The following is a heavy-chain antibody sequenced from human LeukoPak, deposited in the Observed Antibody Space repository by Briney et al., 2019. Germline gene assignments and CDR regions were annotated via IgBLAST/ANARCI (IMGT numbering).Heavy chain of an antibody. CDR3: AGDYYDSSGYNY. J-gene: IGHJ4*02. D-gene: IGHD3-22*01. Sequence: KPSETLSLTCTVSGGSISSYYWSWIRQPPGKGLEWIGYIYYSGSTNYNPSLKSRVTISVDTSKNQFSLKLSSVTAADTAVYYCAGDYYDSSGYNYWGRGTLVTVSS. CDR2: IYYSGST. V-gene: IGHV4-59*01. CDR1: GGSISSYY.